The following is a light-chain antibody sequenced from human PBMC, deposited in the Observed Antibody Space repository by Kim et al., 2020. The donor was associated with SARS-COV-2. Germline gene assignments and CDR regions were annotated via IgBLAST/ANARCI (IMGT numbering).Light chain of an antibody. V-gene: IGLV2-14*03. CDR3: SSYTSSSNVI. J-gene: IGLJ2*01. CDR1: SSDLGSYNY. CDR2: DVS. Sequence: QSALTQPASVSGSPGQSITVSCTGSSSDLGSYNYVSWYQQHPGKAPKLMIYDVSHRPSGVSYRFSGSKSGNTASLTISGLQAEDEADYYCSSYTSSSNVIFGGGTQLTVL.